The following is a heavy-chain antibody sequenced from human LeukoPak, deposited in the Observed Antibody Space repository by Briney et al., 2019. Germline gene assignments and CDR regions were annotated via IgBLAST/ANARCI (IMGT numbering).Heavy chain of an antibody. CDR3: AKDHLDIVVVPAATHFDY. D-gene: IGHD2-2*01. V-gene: IGHV3-30*02. CDR1: GFTFSSYG. Sequence: GGSLRLSCAASGFTFSSYGMHWVRQAPGKGLEWVAFIRYDGSNKYYADSVKGRFTISRDNSKNTLYLQMNSLRAEDTAVYYCAKDHLDIVVVPAATHFDYWGQGTLVTVSS. CDR2: IRYDGSNK. J-gene: IGHJ4*02.